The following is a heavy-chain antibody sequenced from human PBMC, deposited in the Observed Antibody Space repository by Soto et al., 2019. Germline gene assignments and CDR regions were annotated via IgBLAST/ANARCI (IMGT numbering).Heavy chain of an antibody. CDR3: ARRRSGDLDY. Sequence: QVQLQESGPGLVKPSQTLSLTCTVSGGSIDCGGFYWNWIRQLPGKGLEWIGYIYYNERTDFNPSLKSRVTMSVDTSKNQFSLKLSSVTAADTAVYYCARRRSGDLDYWGQGTLVTVSS. CDR2: IYYNERT. D-gene: IGHD2-15*01. V-gene: IGHV4-31*03. J-gene: IGHJ4*02. CDR1: GGSIDCGGFY.